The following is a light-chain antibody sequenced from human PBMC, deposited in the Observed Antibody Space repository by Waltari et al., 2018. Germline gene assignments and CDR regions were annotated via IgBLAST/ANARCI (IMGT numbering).Light chain of an antibody. J-gene: IGLJ3*02. CDR3: LLSYSGSWV. V-gene: IGLV7-46*01. CDR2: ETS. Sequence: QTVVTQEPSLTVSPGGTVTLTCAPRPGDVPLGPYPYWFQQKPGQAPRTLIYETSNKHSWTPARFSGSLLGGKAALTLSGAQAEDEADYYCLLSYSGSWVFGGGTKLTVL. CDR1: PGDVPLGPY.